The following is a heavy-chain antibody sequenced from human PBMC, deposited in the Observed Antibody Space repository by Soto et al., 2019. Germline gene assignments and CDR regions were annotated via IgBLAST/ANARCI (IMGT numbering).Heavy chain of an antibody. Sequence: PGGSLRLSCAASGFTFSSYAMSWVRQAPGKGLERVSAISGSGGSTYYADSVKGRFTISRDNSKNTLYLQMNSLRAEDTAVYYCAKDPRYSSSWPNYFDYWGQGTLVTVSS. V-gene: IGHV3-23*01. CDR1: GFTFSSYA. CDR3: AKDPRYSSSWPNYFDY. CDR2: ISGSGGST. J-gene: IGHJ4*02. D-gene: IGHD6-13*01.